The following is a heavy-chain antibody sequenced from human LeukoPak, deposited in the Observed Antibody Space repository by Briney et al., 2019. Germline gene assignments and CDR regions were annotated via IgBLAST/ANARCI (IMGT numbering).Heavy chain of an antibody. CDR3: ARDLGVQVATISLDY. CDR1: GFPFTPNA. D-gene: IGHD5-24*01. J-gene: IGHJ4*02. Sequence: GGSLTLSCVASGFPFTPNAMNWLRQAPGKGLEWVSSISSSSSYIYYADSVKGRFTITRDNAKNSLYLQMNSLRAEDTAVYYCARDLGVQVATISLDYWGQGTLVTVSS. V-gene: IGHV3-21*01. CDR2: ISSSSSYI.